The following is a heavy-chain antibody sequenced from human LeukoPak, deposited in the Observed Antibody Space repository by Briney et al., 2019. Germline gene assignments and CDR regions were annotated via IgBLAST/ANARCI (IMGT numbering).Heavy chain of an antibody. CDR2: ISGSGGST. D-gene: IGHD1-26*01. Sequence: PGGSLRLSCAASGFTFSSYGMSWVRQAPGKGLEWVSAISGSGGSTYYADSVKGRFTISRDNSKNTLYLQMNSLRAEDTAVYYCAKDRRTYSGPGVIDYWGQGTLVTVSS. V-gene: IGHV3-23*01. CDR1: GFTFSSYG. J-gene: IGHJ4*02. CDR3: AKDRRTYSGPGVIDY.